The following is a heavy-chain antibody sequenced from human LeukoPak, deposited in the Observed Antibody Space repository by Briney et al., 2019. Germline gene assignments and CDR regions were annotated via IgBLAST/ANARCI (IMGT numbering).Heavy chain of an antibody. CDR2: ISFSGSTI. V-gene: IGHV3-11*04. D-gene: IGHD2-21*02. J-gene: IGHJ6*03. CDR3: ARGAYCGGDCYYYYYYMDV. CDR1: GFTFSDYY. Sequence: GGSLRLSCAASGFTFSDYYMSWIRQAPGKGLEWVSYISFSGSTIYYADSVKGRFTISRDNAKNSLYLQMNSLRAEDTAVYYCARGAYCGGDCYYYYYYMDVWGKGTTVTISS.